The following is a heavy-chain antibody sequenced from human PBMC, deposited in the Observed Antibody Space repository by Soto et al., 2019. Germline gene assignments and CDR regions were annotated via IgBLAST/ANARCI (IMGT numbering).Heavy chain of an antibody. CDR2: IYSGGST. D-gene: IGHD2-2*01. CDR3: AAKGRYCSSTSCLTFDY. V-gene: IGHV3-66*01. Sequence: VGSLRLSCAASGFTVSSNYMSWVRQAPGKGLEWVSVIYSGGSTYYADSVKGRFTISRDNSKNTLYLQMNSLRAEDTAVYYCAAKGRYCSSTSCLTFDYWGQGTLVTVSS. CDR1: GFTVSSNY. J-gene: IGHJ4*02.